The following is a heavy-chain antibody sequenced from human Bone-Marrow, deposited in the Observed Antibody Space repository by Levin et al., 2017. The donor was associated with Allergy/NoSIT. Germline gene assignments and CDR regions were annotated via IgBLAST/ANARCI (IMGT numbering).Heavy chain of an antibody. Sequence: GESLKISCAASGFTFSSYWMNWVRQAPGKGLQWVAKIKQDGSEKYYVDSVKGRFTISRDNAKNSLYLQLNSLRAEDTAVYYCARDWWSLWFGEWYYYGMDVWGQGTTVTVSS. CDR3: ARDWWSLWFGEWYYYGMDV. CDR2: IKQDGSEK. V-gene: IGHV3-7*01. CDR1: GFTFSSYW. J-gene: IGHJ6*02. D-gene: IGHD3-10*01.